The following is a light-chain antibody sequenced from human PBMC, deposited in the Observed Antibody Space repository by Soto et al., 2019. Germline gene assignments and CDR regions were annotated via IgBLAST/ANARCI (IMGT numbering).Light chain of an antibody. CDR2: GAS. Sequence: DIQMTQSPSSLSASVGDRVTITCRASQDISNYLAWYQQKPGKVPKLLIYGASTLQSGVPSRFSGSGSGTDFTLTISRLEPEDFAVYYCQQYGSSPSTFGQGTKVDIK. CDR3: QQYGSSPST. CDR1: QDISNY. J-gene: IGKJ1*01. V-gene: IGKV1-27*01.